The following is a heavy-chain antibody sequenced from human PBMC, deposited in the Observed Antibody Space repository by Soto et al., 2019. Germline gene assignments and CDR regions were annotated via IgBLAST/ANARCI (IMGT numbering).Heavy chain of an antibody. CDR3: ARRAWNSYYAIDV. V-gene: IGHV3-30*09. CDR2: ISYDGSDK. CDR1: GFKYTDFA. Sequence: VQLVESGGGEVQPGRSLRLSCAASGFKYTDFALHWVRQAPGKGLEWVAIISYDGSDKYYADSVKGRFVISRDNPKSRLYLEMNSLRSEDTAVYFCARRAWNSYYAIDVWGQGPTVTVFS. D-gene: IGHD1-1*01. J-gene: IGHJ6*02.